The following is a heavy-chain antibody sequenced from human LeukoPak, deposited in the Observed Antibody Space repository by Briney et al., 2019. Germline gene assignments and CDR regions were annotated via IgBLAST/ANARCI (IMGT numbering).Heavy chain of an antibody. V-gene: IGHV3-23*01. D-gene: IGHD3-22*01. J-gene: IGHJ3*02. CDR3: AKDLLQTFFFDSSGYYSDAFGM. Sequence: GGSLRLSCAASGFRFSAYAMTWVRQAPGKGLEWVSGVSGGSSSIYYADSVKGRFTISRDNSKNTLSLHMNTLRAEDTAVYYCAKDLLQTFFFDSSGYYSDAFGMWGQGTMVTVSP. CDR2: VSGGSSSI. CDR1: GFRFSAYA.